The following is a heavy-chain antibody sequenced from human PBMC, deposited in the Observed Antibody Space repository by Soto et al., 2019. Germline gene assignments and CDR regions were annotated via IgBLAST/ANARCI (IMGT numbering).Heavy chain of an antibody. J-gene: IGHJ5*02. CDR2: ISSSSSYI. CDR3: ARDRTYYDFWSGSLNWFDP. V-gene: IGHV3-21*01. CDR1: GFTFSSYS. D-gene: IGHD3-3*01. Sequence: EVQLVESGGGLVKPGGSLRRSCAASGFTFSSYSMNWVRQAPGKGLEWVSSISSSSSYIYYADSVKGRFTISRDNAKNLLYLQMNSLRAEDTAVYYCARDRTYYDFWSGSLNWFDPWGQGTLVTVSS.